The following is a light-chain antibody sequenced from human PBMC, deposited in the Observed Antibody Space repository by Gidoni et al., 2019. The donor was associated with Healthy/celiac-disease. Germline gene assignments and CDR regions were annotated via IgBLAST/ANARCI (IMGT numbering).Light chain of an antibody. J-gene: IGKJ5*01. CDR2: DAS. V-gene: IGKV1-39*01. CDR3: QQSYSTPIT. CDR1: QSISSY. Sequence: EIQMTQSPSSLSASVGDRVTITCRASQSISSYLNWYQQKPGKAPKLLIYDASSLQSGVPSMFSGSGSGTDFTLTISSLQPEDFATYYCQQSYSTPITFGQGTRLEIK.